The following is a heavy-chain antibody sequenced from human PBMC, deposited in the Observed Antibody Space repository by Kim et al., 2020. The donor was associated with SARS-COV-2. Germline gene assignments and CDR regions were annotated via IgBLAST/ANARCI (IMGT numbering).Heavy chain of an antibody. CDR1: GFTFSTYN. V-gene: IGHV3-13*04. J-gene: IGHJ2*01. Sequence: GGSLRLSCTASGFTFSTYNMHWVRQATGKGLEWVSSIGTADDTYYPDSVKSRFTISRENATNSFYLQMNSLRAGDAAVYYCARKAVPSSLCYFDLWGRGTLVTVSS. D-gene: IGHD6-19*01. CDR2: IGTADDT. CDR3: ARKAVPSSLCYFDL.